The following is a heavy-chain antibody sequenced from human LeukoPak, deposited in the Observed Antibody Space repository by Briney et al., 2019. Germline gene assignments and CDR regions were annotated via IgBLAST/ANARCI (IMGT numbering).Heavy chain of an antibody. J-gene: IGHJ4*02. V-gene: IGHV3-23*01. CDR3: AKEKQRNFDY. Sequence: GGSLRLSCTASGFTFGDYAMSWVRQAPGKGLEWVSGISGSGDSTYYGDSVQGRFTISRDNSKNTLYLQMNTLRAEDTAVYYCAKEKQRNFDYWGQGTLVTVSS. CDR2: ISGSGDST. CDR1: GFTFGDYA.